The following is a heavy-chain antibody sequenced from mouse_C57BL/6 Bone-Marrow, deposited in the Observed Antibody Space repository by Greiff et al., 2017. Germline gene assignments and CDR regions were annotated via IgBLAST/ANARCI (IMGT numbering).Heavy chain of an antibody. D-gene: IGHD1-1*01. J-gene: IGHJ4*01. CDR1: GYTFTDYY. CDR3: ASLNYGSRVYYYAMDY. Sequence: LVKPGASVKISCKASGYTFTDYYMNWVKQSHGKSLEWIGDINPNNGGTSYNQKFKGKATLTVDKSSSTAYMELRSLTSEDSAVYYCASLNYGSRVYYYAMDYWGQGTSVTVSS. V-gene: IGHV1-26*01. CDR2: INPNNGGT.